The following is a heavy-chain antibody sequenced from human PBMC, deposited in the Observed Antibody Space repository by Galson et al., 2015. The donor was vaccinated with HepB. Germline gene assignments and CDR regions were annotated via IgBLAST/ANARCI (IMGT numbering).Heavy chain of an antibody. CDR2: IDPSDSYT. D-gene: IGHD3-10*01. Sequence: QSGAEVKKPGESLRISCKGSGYSFTSYWISWVRQMPGKGLEWMGRIDPSDSYTNYSPSFQGHVTISADKSISTAYLQWSSLKASDTAMYYCARIYYGSGRGYYYGMDVWGEGTTVTVSS. V-gene: IGHV5-10-1*01. J-gene: IGHJ6*04. CDR1: GYSFTSYW. CDR3: ARIYYGSGRGYYYGMDV.